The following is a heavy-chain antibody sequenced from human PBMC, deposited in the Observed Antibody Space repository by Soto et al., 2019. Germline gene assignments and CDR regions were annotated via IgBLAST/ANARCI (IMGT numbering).Heavy chain of an antibody. D-gene: IGHD3-9*01. J-gene: IGHJ4*02. CDR2: INAGNGNT. V-gene: IGHV1-3*01. Sequence: ASVKVSGKASGYTFTGYAMHWVRQAPGQRLEWMGWINAGNGNTKYSQKFQGRVTITRDTSASTAYMELSSLRSEDTAVYYCARAEGYDILTGYVHWGQGTLVTVS. CDR1: GYTFTGYA. CDR3: ARAEGYDILTGYVH.